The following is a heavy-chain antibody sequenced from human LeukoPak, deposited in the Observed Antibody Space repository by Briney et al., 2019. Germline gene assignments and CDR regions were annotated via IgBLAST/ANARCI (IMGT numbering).Heavy chain of an antibody. J-gene: IGHJ6*03. V-gene: IGHV3-7*03. CDR2: IKQDGSEK. Sequence: PGGSLRLSCAASGFTFSSYWMSWVRQAPGKGLEWVANIKQDGSEKYYVDSVKGRFTISRDNAKNTLYLQMNSLRAEDTAVYYCARVGRGYFYYYYYYMDVWGKGTTVTISS. D-gene: IGHD5-18*01. CDR1: GFTFSSYW. CDR3: ARVGRGYFYYYYYYMDV.